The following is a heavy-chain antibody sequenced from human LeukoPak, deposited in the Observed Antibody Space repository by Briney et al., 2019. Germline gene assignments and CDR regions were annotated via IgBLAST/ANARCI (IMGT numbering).Heavy chain of an antibody. Sequence: PSETLSLTCTVSGGSISSYYWSWIRQPPGKGLEWIGYIYYSGSTNYNPSLKSRVPISVDTSKNQFSLKLSSVTAADTAVYYCARGEGFCSGGSCFGYWFDPWGQGTLVTVSS. CDR1: GGSISSYY. J-gene: IGHJ5*02. CDR3: ARGEGFCSGGSCFGYWFDP. CDR2: IYYSGST. V-gene: IGHV4-59*01. D-gene: IGHD2-15*01.